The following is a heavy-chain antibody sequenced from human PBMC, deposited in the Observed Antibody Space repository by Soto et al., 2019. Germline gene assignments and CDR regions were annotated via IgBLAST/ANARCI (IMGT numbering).Heavy chain of an antibody. V-gene: IGHV1-8*01. Sequence: GASVKVSCKASGYTFTSYDINWVRQATGQGLEWMGWMNPNSGNTGYAQKFQGRVTMTRNTSISTAYMELSSLRSEDTAVYYCARASYDFWSGYYTGGYYYYGMDVWGQGTTVTVSS. D-gene: IGHD3-3*01. J-gene: IGHJ6*02. CDR3: ARASYDFWSGYYTGGYYYYGMDV. CDR2: MNPNSGNT. CDR1: GYTFTSYD.